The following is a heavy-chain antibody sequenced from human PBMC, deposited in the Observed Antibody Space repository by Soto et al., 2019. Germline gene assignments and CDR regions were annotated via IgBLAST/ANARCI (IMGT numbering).Heavy chain of an antibody. V-gene: IGHV3-7*01. CDR3: ARDLYDILTGYYDY. Sequence: EVQLVESGGGLVQPGGSLRLSCAASGFTLSRNWMGWARQVQGKGLGWVANIKQDGSEKYYVASVKGRFTISRDNAKNSLYLQMNGLRAEDTAVYYCARDLYDILTGYYDYWGQGTLVTVSS. J-gene: IGHJ4*02. D-gene: IGHD3-9*01. CDR1: GFTLSRNW. CDR2: IKQDGSEK.